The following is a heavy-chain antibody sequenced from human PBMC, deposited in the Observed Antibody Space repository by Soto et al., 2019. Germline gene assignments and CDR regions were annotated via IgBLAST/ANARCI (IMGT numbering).Heavy chain of an antibody. D-gene: IGHD4-17*01. CDR1: GSPISSYY. V-gene: IGHV4-59*01. J-gene: IGHJ6*02. Sequence: PSETLSLTCTVSGSPISSYYWGWFRQPPGKGLEWIGDINYSGRTTYNPSLKSRVTISIDTSKNQFSLKLTSATAADTAVYYCSRDVDFGEEDVWGQGTTVTVSS. CDR3: SRDVDFGEEDV. CDR2: INYSGRT.